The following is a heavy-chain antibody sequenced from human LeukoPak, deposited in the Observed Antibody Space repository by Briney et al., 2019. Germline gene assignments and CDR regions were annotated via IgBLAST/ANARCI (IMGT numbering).Heavy chain of an antibody. Sequence: GGSLRLSCAASGFTVSSNCMSWVRQAPGKGLEWVSYISSSGSTIYYADSVKGRFTISRDNAKNSLYLQMSSLRAEDTAVYYCARMQQLVLPFDYWGQGTLVTVSS. CDR2: ISSSGSTI. CDR3: ARMQQLVLPFDY. CDR1: GFTVSSNC. J-gene: IGHJ4*02. D-gene: IGHD6-13*01. V-gene: IGHV3-48*04.